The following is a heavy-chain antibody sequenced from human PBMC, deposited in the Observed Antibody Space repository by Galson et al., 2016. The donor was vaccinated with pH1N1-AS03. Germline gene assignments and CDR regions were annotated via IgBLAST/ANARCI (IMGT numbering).Heavy chain of an antibody. CDR2: VNPSSGNT. CDR3: ARRSSSGFDFDY. CDR1: GYTFTSYD. D-gene: IGHD6-19*01. V-gene: IGHV1-8*01. J-gene: IGHJ4*02. Sequence: GYTFTSYDINWVRQASGQGLEWMGWVNPSSGNTGYAQKFQGRVTMTKSISIRTAYMELSSLKSEDTAVYYCARRSSSGFDFDYWGQGTLVTVSS.